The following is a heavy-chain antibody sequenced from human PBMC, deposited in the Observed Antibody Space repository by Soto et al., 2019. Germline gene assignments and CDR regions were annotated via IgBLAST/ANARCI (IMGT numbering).Heavy chain of an antibody. D-gene: IGHD6-19*01. CDR1: GFTFDDYS. CDR3: ARTAGEEGYYYYYGMDV. CDR2: INWNGGST. V-gene: IGHV3-20*04. J-gene: IGHJ6*02. Sequence: EVQLVESGGGVVRPGGSLRLSCAASGFTFDDYSMSWVRQAPGKGLEWVSGINWNGGSTGYADSVKGRFTISRDNAKNSLYLQMNSLRAEDTALYYCARTAGEEGYYYYYGMDVWGQGTTVTVSS.